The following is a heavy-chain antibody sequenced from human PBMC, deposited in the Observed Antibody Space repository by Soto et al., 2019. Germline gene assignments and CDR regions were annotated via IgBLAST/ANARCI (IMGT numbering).Heavy chain of an antibody. CDR3: AKDVNNDVLAGYYYY. CDR1: EFTLSSYG. J-gene: IGHJ4*02. D-gene: IGHD3-9*01. V-gene: IGHV3-23*01. Sequence: GGSLGLSCAATEFTLSSYGMSWVRQAPGMGLEWVSTIRGTGGTYYADSVKGRFTISRDNSKNTLYLQMNSLRADDTAVYYCAKDVNNDVLAGYYYYWGQGTLVTVSS. CDR2: IRGTGGT.